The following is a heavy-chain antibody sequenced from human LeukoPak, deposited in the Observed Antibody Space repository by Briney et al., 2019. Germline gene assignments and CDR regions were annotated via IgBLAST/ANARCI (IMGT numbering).Heavy chain of an antibody. CDR2: ISYNGSP. Sequence: PSETLSLTCTVSGGSINSYNWNWIRQPPGKGLEWIGYISYNGSPDYNPSFKSRVTMSVDTSQGQFSLRLSPVTAADTAVYYCARFRGTSSWHQEVFDYWGQGAPVTVSS. CDR3: ARFRGTSSWHQEVFDY. V-gene: IGHV4-59*08. D-gene: IGHD2-15*01. J-gene: IGHJ4*02. CDR1: GGSINSYN.